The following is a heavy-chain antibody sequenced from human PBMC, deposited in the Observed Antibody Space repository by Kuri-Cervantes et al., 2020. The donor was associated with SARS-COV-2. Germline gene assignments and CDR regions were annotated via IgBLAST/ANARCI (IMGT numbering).Heavy chain of an antibody. CDR2: ISAYNGLT. V-gene: IGHV1-18*01. J-gene: IGHJ5*02. Sequence: ASVKVSCEASGYTFSNYGISWVRQAPGQGLQWMGWISAYNGLTDYAQKFQGRVTMTRDTSTSTVYMELSSLRSEDTAVYYCAREFDIVVVPAAIGFDPWGQGTLVTVSS. CDR3: AREFDIVVVPAAIGFDP. D-gene: IGHD2-2*02. CDR1: GYTFSNYG.